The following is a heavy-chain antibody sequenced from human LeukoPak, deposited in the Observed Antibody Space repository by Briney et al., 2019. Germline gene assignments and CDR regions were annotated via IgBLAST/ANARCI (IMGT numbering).Heavy chain of an antibody. V-gene: IGHV4-59*02. CDR2: IYYGGST. J-gene: IGHJ4*02. D-gene: IGHD2-21*02. CDR1: GGSVSSYY. CDR3: GSANHTPSPQRRVAIPVDTSKHHISLKLSSVTAADTAVYCCALGGPYYDSSGYYYVY. Sequence: PSGTLSLTCAASGGSVSSYYWSWVRQPPGKGLEGFGDIYYGGSTNYNHSLKSRFTISVDKSKNQLSLQMSCVSAADAAVYYGGSANHTPSPQRRVAIPVDTSKHHISLKLSSVTAADTAVYCCALGGPYYDSSGYYYVYWGQGTLLTVSS.